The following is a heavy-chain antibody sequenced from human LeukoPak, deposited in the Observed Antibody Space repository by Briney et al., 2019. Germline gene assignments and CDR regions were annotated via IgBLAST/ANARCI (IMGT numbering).Heavy chain of an antibody. CDR2: ISGSGGGT. CDR3: AKGNWGLDY. D-gene: IGHD7-27*01. J-gene: IGHJ4*02. V-gene: IGHV3-23*01. CDR1: GFTFSNYA. Sequence: GGSLRLSCAASGFTFSNYAMSWVRQAPGKGLEWVSGISGSGGGTYYADSVKGCFTISRDNSKNTLYLHMNSLRAEDTAVYYCAKGNWGLDYWGQGTLVTVSS.